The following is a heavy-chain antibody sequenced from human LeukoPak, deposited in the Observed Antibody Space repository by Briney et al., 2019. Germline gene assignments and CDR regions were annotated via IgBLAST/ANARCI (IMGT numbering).Heavy chain of an antibody. CDR1: GFTFTDYY. D-gene: IGHD7-27*01. CDR2: IGTRDSTR. CDR3: ARATNWGFPLHMDV. V-gene: IGHV3-11*01. Sequence: KPGGSLRLSCAASGFTFTDYYMSWIRQAPGKGLEWVSFIGTRDSTRYYADSVKGRFTISRDNAENSLYLQMNSLRAEDTAVYYCARATNWGFPLHMDVWAKGNTVTVSS. J-gene: IGHJ6*03.